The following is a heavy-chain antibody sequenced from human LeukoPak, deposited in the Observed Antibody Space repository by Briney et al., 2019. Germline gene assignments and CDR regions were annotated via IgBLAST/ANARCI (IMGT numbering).Heavy chain of an antibody. CDR1: GGSFSGYY. V-gene: IGHV4-34*01. CDR3: ARQVYSSSWSYYFEY. J-gene: IGHJ4*02. CDR2: INHSGST. D-gene: IGHD6-13*01. Sequence: SETLSLTCAVYGGSFSGYYWSWIRQPPGKGLEWIGEINHSGSTNYNPSLKSRVTISVDTSKNQFSLKLNSVTPADTAVYYCARQVYSSSWSYYFEYWGQGTLVTVSS.